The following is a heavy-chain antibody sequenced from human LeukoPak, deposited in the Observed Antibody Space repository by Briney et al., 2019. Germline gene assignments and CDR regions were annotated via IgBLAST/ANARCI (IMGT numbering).Heavy chain of an antibody. CDR1: GGSISIYY. CDR3: ARGEDFERYYLAY. V-gene: IGHV4-59*01. CDR2: IYYTGTT. J-gene: IGHJ4*02. Sequence: TSETPSLTCSVSGGSISIYYWTWIRQIPGKGLEWIGYIYYTGTTNYNPLFESRATISVDTSKNQFSLKLTSVTAADTAVYFCARGEDFERYYLAYWGQGTLVTVSS. D-gene: IGHD3-9*01.